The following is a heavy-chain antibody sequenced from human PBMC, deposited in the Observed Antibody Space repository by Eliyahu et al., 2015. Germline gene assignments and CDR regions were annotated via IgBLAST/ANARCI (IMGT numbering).Heavy chain of an antibody. CDR3: ARLEQWLLDY. J-gene: IGHJ4*02. CDR2: IKQDGSEK. CDR1: GFTFSSDW. V-gene: IGHV3-7*01. D-gene: IGHD6-19*01. Sequence: EVQLVESGGGLVQPGGSXRLSCAAXGFTFSSDWMSWVRQAPGKGLEXVANIKQDGSEKYYVDSVKGRFTISRDNAKNSLYLQMNSLRAEDTAVYYCARLEQWLLDYWGQGTLVTVSS.